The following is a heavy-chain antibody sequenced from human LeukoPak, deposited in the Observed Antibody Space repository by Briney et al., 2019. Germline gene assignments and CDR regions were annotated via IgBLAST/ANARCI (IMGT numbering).Heavy chain of an antibody. D-gene: IGHD3-22*01. CDR2: IIPIFGTA. J-gene: IGHJ6*03. V-gene: IGHV1-69*05. CDR3: ARSDYDSSGYRYYYYYYMDV. Sequence: SVKVSCKASGGTFSSNAISWVRQAPGQGLEWMGRIIPIFGTANYAQKFQGRVTITTDESTSTAYMELSSLRSEDTAVYYCARSDYDSSGYRYYYYYYMDVWGKGTTVTVSS. CDR1: GGTFSSNA.